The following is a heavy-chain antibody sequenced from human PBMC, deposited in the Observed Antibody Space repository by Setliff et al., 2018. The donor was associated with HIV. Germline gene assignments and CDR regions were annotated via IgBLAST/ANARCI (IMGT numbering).Heavy chain of an antibody. CDR1: GGSISSGSYY. J-gene: IGHJ4*02. V-gene: IGHV4-61*02. CDR2: IYTSGNT. CDR3: ARASKLVD. D-gene: IGHD3-10*01. Sequence: PSETLSLTCTVFGGSISSGSYYWNWIRQPAGKGLEWIGRIYTSGNTNSNPSLKRRVTISVDTSKNQFSLKLSSVTAADTAVYYCARASKLVDWGQGTLVTVSS.